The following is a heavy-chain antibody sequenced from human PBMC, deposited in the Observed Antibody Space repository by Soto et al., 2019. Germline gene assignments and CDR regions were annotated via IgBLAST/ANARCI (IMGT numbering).Heavy chain of an antibody. J-gene: IGHJ4*02. Sequence: HPGGSLRLSCAASVFTFGKYCIHWVRQAPGWGLVWVPRVQSNAIGTNYADSVKGRFPISRHNAKSTVYLQMNGLRAEDTAVYYCAGAYNDIPSGFDYWGQGSLVPVSS. D-gene: IGHD3-22*01. CDR2: VQSNAIGT. CDR1: VFTFGKYC. V-gene: IGHV3-74*01. CDR3: AGAYNDIPSGFDY.